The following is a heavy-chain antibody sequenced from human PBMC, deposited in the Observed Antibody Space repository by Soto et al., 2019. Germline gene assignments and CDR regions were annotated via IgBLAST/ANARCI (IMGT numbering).Heavy chain of an antibody. CDR2: IYYSGST. V-gene: IGHV4-59*01. CDR1: GGSISSYY. Sequence: PSETLSLTCTVSGGSISSYYRSWIRQPPGEGLEWIGYIYYSGSTNYNPSLKSRVTISVDTSKNQFSLKLSSVTAADTAVYYCARLGYSSSPEWYYYYGMDVWGQGTTVPVSS. D-gene: IGHD6-6*01. CDR3: ARLGYSSSPEWYYYYGMDV. J-gene: IGHJ6*02.